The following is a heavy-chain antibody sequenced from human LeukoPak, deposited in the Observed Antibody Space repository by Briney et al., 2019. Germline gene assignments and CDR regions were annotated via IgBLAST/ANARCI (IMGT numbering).Heavy chain of an antibody. Sequence: SGGSLRLSCAASGFTFSSYAMHWVRQAPGKGLEWVAVISYDGSNKYYADSVKSRLTISRDNSKNTLYLQMNSLRAEDTAVYYCARGDYGDSPWRFDIWGQGTMVTVSS. CDR2: ISYDGSNK. CDR1: GFTFSSYA. J-gene: IGHJ3*02. V-gene: IGHV3-30-3*01. D-gene: IGHD4-17*01. CDR3: ARGDYGDSPWRFDI.